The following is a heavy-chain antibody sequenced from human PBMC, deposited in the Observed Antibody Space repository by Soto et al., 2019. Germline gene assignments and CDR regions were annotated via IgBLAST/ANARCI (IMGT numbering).Heavy chain of an antibody. CDR2: IKQVGSEK. J-gene: IGHJ3*02. Sequence: QLGGSLRLSCAAYGFTFSSYWMSWVRQAPGKGLEWVANIKQVGSEKYYVDSVKGRFTISRDNAKNSLYLQMNSLRAEDTYVYYRARAHQNGGAGIAFEIWGQGTMVSV. V-gene: IGHV3-7*01. CDR1: GFTFSSYW. D-gene: IGHD6-19*01. CDR3: ARAHQNGGAGIAFEI.